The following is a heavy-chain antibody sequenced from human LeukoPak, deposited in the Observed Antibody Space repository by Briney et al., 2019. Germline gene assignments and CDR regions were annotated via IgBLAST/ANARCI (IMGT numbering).Heavy chain of an antibody. CDR1: GFTFSTYG. J-gene: IGHJ4*02. CDR2: ITSSSSGV. D-gene: IGHD2-21*01. CDR3: TRDPGSGDCFDY. V-gene: IGHV3-48*04. Sequence: GGSLRLSCAASGFTFSTYGMNWVRQAPGKGLEWVSYITSSSSGVYYADSVKGRFTISRDNAKNTLYLQMNSLRAEDTGVYYCTRDPGSGDCFDYWGQGTLVTVSS.